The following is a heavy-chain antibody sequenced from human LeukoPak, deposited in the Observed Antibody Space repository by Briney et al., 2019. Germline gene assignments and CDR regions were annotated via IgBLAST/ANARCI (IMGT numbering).Heavy chain of an antibody. CDR3: ARDPSPLSQLLYQFDY. Sequence: PGGSLRLSCAASGFTFSNAWMSWVRQAPGKGLEWVGRIKSKTDGGTTDYAAPVKGRFTISRDDSKNTLYLQMNSLRAEDTAVYYCARDPSPLSQLLYQFDYWGQGTLVTVSS. CDR1: GFTFSNAW. CDR2: IKSKTDGGTT. D-gene: IGHD2-2*02. J-gene: IGHJ4*02. V-gene: IGHV3-15*01.